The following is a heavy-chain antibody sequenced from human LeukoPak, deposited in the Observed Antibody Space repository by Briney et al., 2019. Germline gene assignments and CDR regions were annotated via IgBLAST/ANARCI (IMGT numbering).Heavy chain of an antibody. J-gene: IGHJ5*02. CDR2: ISYDGSNK. Sequence: PGGSLRLSCAASGFTFSSYAMHWVRQAPGKGLEWVAVISYDGSNKYYADSVKGRFTISRDNSKNTLYLQMNSLRAEDTAVYYCARGSGDYVRNWFDPWGQGTLVTVSS. V-gene: IGHV3-30-3*01. CDR3: ARGSGDYVRNWFDP. CDR1: GFTFSSYA. D-gene: IGHD4-17*01.